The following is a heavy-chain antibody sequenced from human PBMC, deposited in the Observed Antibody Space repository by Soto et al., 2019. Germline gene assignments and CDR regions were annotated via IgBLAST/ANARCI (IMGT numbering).Heavy chain of an antibody. CDR2: INSDGSST. Sequence: PGGSLRLSCAASGFTFSSYWMHWVRQAPGKGLVWVSRINSDGSSTSYADSVKGRFTISRDNAKNTLYLQMNSLRAEDTAVYYCARGPPAWGCGMDVWGQGTTVTVYS. J-gene: IGHJ6*02. D-gene: IGHD3-16*01. CDR1: GFTFSSYW. V-gene: IGHV3-74*01. CDR3: ARGPPAWGCGMDV.